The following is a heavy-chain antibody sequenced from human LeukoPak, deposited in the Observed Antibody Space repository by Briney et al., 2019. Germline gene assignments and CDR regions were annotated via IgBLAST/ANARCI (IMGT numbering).Heavy chain of an antibody. CDR1: GGSFSGYY. CDR2: IYHSGNT. Sequence: PSETLSLTCDVYGGSFSGYYWSWIRQPPGKGLEWIGEIYHSGNTNYNPSLKSRVTISVDKSKNQFSLKLSSVTAADTAVYYCARQPELAASFYYGMDVWGQGTTVTVSS. J-gene: IGHJ6*02. D-gene: IGHD1-14*01. CDR3: ARQPELAASFYYGMDV. V-gene: IGHV4-34*01.